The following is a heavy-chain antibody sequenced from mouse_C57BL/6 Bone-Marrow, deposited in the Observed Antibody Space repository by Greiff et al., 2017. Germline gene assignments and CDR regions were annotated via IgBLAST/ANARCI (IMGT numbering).Heavy chain of an antibody. Sequence: EVTLMESGGGLVKPGGSLKLSCAASGFTFSSYAMSWVRQTPEKRLEWVATISDGGSYTYYPDNVKGRFTISRDNAKNNLYLQMSHLKSEDTAMXYCARDYYGSKGDYWGQGTSVTVSS. CDR1: GFTFSSYA. CDR3: ARDYYGSKGDY. D-gene: IGHD1-1*01. V-gene: IGHV5-4*03. J-gene: IGHJ4*01. CDR2: ISDGGSYT.